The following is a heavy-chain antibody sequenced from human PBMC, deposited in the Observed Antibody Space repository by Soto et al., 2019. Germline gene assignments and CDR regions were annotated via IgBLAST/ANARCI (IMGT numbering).Heavy chain of an antibody. J-gene: IGHJ6*02. V-gene: IGHV1-69*06. CDR2: IIPIFGTA. CDR1: GGTFSSYA. CDR3: ARDVMGSMAHALYYYSGMDV. D-gene: IGHD2-15*01. Sequence: SVQVSCKASGGTFSSYAISWVRQAPGQGLEWMGGIIPIFGTANYAQKFQGRVTITADKSTSTAYMELSSLRSEDTAGYYCARDVMGSMAHALYYYSGMDVWGQGTTVTLSS.